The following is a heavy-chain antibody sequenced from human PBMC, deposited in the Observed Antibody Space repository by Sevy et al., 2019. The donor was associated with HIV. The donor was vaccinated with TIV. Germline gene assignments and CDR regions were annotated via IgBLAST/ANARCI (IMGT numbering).Heavy chain of an antibody. V-gene: IGHV4-39*01. CDR2: IYYSGST. CDR1: GGSISSSSYY. CDR3: AVITIFGVVTDNWFDP. J-gene: IGHJ5*02. Sequence: SDTLSLTCTVSGGSISSSSYYWGWIRQPPGKGLEWIGSIYYSGSTYYNPSLKSRVTISVDTSKNQVSLKLSSVTAADTAVYYCAVITIFGVVTDNWFDPWGQGTWVTVSS. D-gene: IGHD3-3*01.